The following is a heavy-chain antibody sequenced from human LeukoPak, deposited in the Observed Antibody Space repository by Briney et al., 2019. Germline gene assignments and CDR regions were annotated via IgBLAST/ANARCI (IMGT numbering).Heavy chain of an antibody. V-gene: IGHV4-59*12. Sequence: PSETLCLTCTVSGGSLSSYHWSWIRQLPGKGLEWIGHIYYSWSTKYNPSLKSRITISVDSSTNQFSLKLSSMTAGDTDVHSWASRILYYDSSAYHDYFDYWGQGTLVTVSS. CDR3: ASRILYYDSSAYHDYFDY. D-gene: IGHD3-22*01. CDR1: GGSLSSYH. CDR2: IYYSWST. J-gene: IGHJ4*02.